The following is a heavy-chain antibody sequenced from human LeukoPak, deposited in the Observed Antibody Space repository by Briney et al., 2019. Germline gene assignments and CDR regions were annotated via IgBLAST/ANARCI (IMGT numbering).Heavy chain of an antibody. D-gene: IGHD2-21*02. CDR3: ARLGIVVVTAPTPCDAFDI. CDR1: GFTVSSNY. CDR2: IYSGGST. V-gene: IGHV3-53*01. J-gene: IGHJ3*02. Sequence: GGSLRLSCAASGFTVSSNYISWVRQAPGKGLEWVSVIYSGGSTYYADSVKGRFTISRDNSKNTLYLQMNSLRAEDTAVYYCARLGIVVVTAPTPCDAFDIWGQGTMVTVSS.